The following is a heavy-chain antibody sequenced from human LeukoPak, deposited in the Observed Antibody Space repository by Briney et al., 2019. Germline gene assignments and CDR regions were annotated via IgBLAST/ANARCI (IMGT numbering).Heavy chain of an antibody. J-gene: IGHJ3*02. Sequence: SETLSLTCTVSGGSISSSSYYWGWIRQPPGKGLEWIGSIYYSGSTYYNPSLKSRVTISVDTSKNQFSLKLSSVTAADTAMYYCARDQVAGVAFDIWGQGTMVTVSP. CDR1: GGSISSSSYY. D-gene: IGHD6-19*01. CDR3: ARDQVAGVAFDI. CDR2: IYYSGST. V-gene: IGHV4-39*07.